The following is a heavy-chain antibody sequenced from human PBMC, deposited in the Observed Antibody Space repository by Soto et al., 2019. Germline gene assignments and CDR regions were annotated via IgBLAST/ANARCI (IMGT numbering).Heavy chain of an antibody. CDR3: ARDLFPQTGSYFDS. Sequence: PGGSLRLSCAASGFTFSSYGMHWVRQAPGKGLEWVAVIWYDGSNKYYADSVKGRFTISRDNSKNTLYLQMNSLRAEDTAVYYCARDLFPQTGSYFDSWGQGTLVTVSS. J-gene: IGHJ4*02. V-gene: IGHV3-33*01. CDR1: GFTFSSYG. CDR2: IWYDGSNK. D-gene: IGHD7-27*01.